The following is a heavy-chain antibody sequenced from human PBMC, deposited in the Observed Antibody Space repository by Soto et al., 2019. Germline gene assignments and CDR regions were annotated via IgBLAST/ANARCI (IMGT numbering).Heavy chain of an antibody. CDR1: GYTFTSYS. J-gene: IGHJ4*02. CDR3: ASSIVVVTALDY. CDR2: INAGNGNT. V-gene: IGHV1-3*05. D-gene: IGHD2-21*02. Sequence: QVQLVQSGAEEKKPGASVKVSCKASGYTFTSYSMHWVRQAPGQRLEWMGWINAGNGNTKYSQKFQGRVTITRDTAASTAYMELSSLRSEDTAVYYCASSIVVVTALDYWGQGTLFTFSS.